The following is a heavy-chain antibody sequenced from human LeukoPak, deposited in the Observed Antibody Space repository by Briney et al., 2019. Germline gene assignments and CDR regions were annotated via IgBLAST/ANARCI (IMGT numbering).Heavy chain of an antibody. CDR2: MSSNGGST. J-gene: IGHJ3*02. CDR3: VKTGDHGGFDI. CDR1: GFTFRNAW. V-gene: IGHV3-64D*09. Sequence: GGSLRLSCAASGFTFRNAWMSWVRQAPGKGLEYVSGMSSNGGSTFYADSPKGRFTIARDNSKNTLYLQMSSLRAEDTAVYYCVKTGDHGGFDIWGRGTMITVSS. D-gene: IGHD4-17*01.